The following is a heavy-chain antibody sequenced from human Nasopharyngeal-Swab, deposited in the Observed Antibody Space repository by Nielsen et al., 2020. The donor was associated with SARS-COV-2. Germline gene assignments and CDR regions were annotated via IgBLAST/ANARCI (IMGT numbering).Heavy chain of an antibody. CDR3: ARATILGVAALFDAFDI. Sequence: SQTLSLTCAISGDSVSSNSAAWNWIRQSPSRGLEWLGRTYYRSKWYNDYAVSVKSRITINPDTSKNQFSLQLNSVTPEDTAVYYCARATILGVAALFDAFDIWGQGTMVTVSS. CDR1: GDSVSSNSAA. J-gene: IGHJ3*02. V-gene: IGHV6-1*01. CDR2: TYYRSKWYN. D-gene: IGHD3-3*01.